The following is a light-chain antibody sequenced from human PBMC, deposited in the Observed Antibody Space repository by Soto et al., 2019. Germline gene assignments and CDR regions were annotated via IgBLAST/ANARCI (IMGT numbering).Light chain of an antibody. J-gene: IGLJ2*01. V-gene: IGLV2-14*01. CDR1: SSDVGGYNF. Sequence: QSALTQPASVSGSPGQSITISCTGTSSDVGGYNFVSWFQQHPGKAPKLIIYAVSNRPSGVSNRFSGSKSGNTASLTISGLQAEDEADYYCSSYTSSSTEVFGGGTKLTV. CDR3: SSYTSSSTEV. CDR2: AVS.